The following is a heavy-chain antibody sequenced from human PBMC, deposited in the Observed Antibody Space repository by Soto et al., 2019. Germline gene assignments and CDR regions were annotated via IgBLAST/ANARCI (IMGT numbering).Heavy chain of an antibody. CDR1: GGTFSSYA. CDR3: ARDWYYYDSSGYKHDAFDI. V-gene: IGHV1-69*13. D-gene: IGHD3-22*01. J-gene: IGHJ3*02. Sequence: SVKVSCKASGGTFSSYAISWVRQAPGQGLEWMGGIIPIFGTANYAQKFQGRVTITADESTSTACMELSSLRSEDTAVYYCARDWYYYDSSGYKHDAFDIWGQGTMVTVSS. CDR2: IIPIFGTA.